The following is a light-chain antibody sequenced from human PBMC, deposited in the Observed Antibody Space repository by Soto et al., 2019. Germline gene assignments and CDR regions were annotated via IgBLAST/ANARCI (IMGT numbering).Light chain of an antibody. CDR1: QSVLYSSNNKNY. Sequence: DIVMTQYPDSLAVSLGERATINCKSSQSVLYSSNNKNYLAWYQQRPGQPPKLLIYWASTRESGVPDRFSGSGSGTDFTLTNTSLQSEDVAVYYCQQYESTPPTFGQGTKLEIK. CDR3: QQYESTPPT. V-gene: IGKV4-1*01. CDR2: WAS. J-gene: IGKJ2*01.